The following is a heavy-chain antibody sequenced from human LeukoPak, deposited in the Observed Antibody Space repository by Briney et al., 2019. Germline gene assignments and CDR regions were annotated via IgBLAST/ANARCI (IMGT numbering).Heavy chain of an antibody. CDR1: GFTFSSYA. V-gene: IGHV3-30*04. CDR2: ISYDGSNK. J-gene: IGHJ4*02. Sequence: GGSLRLSCAASGFTFSSYAMHWVRQAPGKGLEWVAVISYDGSNKYYADSVKGRFTISRDNAKNSLYLQMNSLRAEDTAVYYCAREVVGNYWGQGTLVTVSS. CDR3: AREVVGNY. D-gene: IGHD2-15*01.